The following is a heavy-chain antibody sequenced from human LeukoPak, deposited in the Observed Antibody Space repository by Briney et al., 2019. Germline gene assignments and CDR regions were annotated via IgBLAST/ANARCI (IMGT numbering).Heavy chain of an antibody. CDR3: ARAPQYPYDSSGYPDY. Sequence: ASVKVSCKASGYTFTGYYMHWVRQAPGQGLEWMGWINPNSGGTNYAQKFQGRVTMTRDTSISTAYMELRRLRTDDTAVYYCARAPQYPYDSSGYPDYWGQGTLVTVSS. CDR2: INPNSGGT. V-gene: IGHV1-2*02. D-gene: IGHD3-22*01. J-gene: IGHJ4*02. CDR1: GYTFTGYY.